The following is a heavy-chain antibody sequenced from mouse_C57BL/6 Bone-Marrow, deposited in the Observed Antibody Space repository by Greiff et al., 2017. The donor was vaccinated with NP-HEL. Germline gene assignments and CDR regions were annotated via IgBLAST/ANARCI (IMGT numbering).Heavy chain of an antibody. CDR3: ARRGDNEDFDY. CDR2: IYPGDGDT. CDR1: GYAFSSSW. V-gene: IGHV1-82*01. J-gene: IGHJ2*01. D-gene: IGHD1-3*01. Sequence: QVQLQQSGPELVKPGASVKISCKASGYAFSSSWMNWVKQRPGKGLEWIGRIYPGDGDTNYNGKLKGKATLTADKSSSTAYMQLSSLTSEDSAVYFCARRGDNEDFDYWGQGTTLTVSS.